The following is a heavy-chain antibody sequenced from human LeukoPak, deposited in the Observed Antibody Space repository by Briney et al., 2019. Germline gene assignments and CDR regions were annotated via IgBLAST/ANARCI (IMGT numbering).Heavy chain of an antibody. D-gene: IGHD6-6*01. V-gene: IGHV1-24*01. CDR2: FDPEDGET. CDR3: ATGFPARPLFDY. J-gene: IGHJ4*02. CDR1: RYTLTELS. Sequence: ASVKVSCKVSRYTLTELSMHWVRQAPGKGLEWMGGFDPEDGETIYAQKFQGRVTMTEDTSTDTAYMELSSLRSEDTAVYYCATGFPARPLFDYWGQGTLVTVSS.